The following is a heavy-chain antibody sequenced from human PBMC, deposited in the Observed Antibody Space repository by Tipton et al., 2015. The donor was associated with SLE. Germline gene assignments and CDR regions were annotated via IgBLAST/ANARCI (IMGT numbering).Heavy chain of an antibody. J-gene: IGHJ4*02. CDR3: VRVEGASDQYYFDS. Sequence: TLSLTCTVSGGSISRYYWSWIRQPPGQRLEWIGYIHYSGSTKYSPSLKSRVTMSVDTSKNQFSLKLSSVTAADTAVYYCVRVEGASDQYYFDSWGQGTLVTVSS. CDR2: IHYSGST. CDR1: GGSISRYY. V-gene: IGHV4-59*01. D-gene: IGHD4/OR15-4a*01.